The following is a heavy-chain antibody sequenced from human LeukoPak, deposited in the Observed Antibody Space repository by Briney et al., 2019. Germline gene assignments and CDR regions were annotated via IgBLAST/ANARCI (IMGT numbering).Heavy chain of an antibody. CDR3: ARSPAAMRGDY. V-gene: IGHV3-7*01. Sequence: GGSLRLSCAASGFTFSSYGMNWVRQAPGKGPEWVANIKQDGSEKYYVDSVKGRFIISRDNAKNSLYLQMNSLRAEDTAVYYCARSPAAMRGDYWGQGTLVTVSS. CDR1: GFTFSSYG. J-gene: IGHJ4*02. D-gene: IGHD2-2*01. CDR2: IKQDGSEK.